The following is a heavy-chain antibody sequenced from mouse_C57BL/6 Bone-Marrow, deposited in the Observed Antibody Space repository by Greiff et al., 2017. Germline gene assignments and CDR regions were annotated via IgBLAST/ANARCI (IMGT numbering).Heavy chain of an antibody. D-gene: IGHD1-1*01. V-gene: IGHV1-69*01. CDR3: ARDYYGSSFWFAY. J-gene: IGHJ3*01. CDR2: IDPSDSYT. Sequence: QVQLQQSGAELVMPGASVKLSCKASGYTFTSYWMHWVKQRPGQGLEWIGEIDPSDSYTNYNQKFKGKSTLTVDKSSSTAYMQLSSLTSEDSAVXYCARDYYGSSFWFAYWGQGTLVTVSA. CDR1: GYTFTSYW.